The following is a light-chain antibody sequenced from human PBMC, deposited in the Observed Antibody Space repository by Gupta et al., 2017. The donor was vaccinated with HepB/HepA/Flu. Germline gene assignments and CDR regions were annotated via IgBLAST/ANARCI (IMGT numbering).Light chain of an antibody. CDR2: DVN. J-gene: IGLJ2*01. CDR3: CSDAGTYTKV. Sequence: QSALTQPRSVSGSPGQSVTISCTGTSSDVGGSNYVSWYQQHPGKAPKVMVYDVNKRPSGVPGRFSGSKSGNTASLTISGLQEEEEADYYCCSDAGTYTKVFGGGTKVTVL. V-gene: IGLV2-11*01. CDR1: SSDVGGSNY.